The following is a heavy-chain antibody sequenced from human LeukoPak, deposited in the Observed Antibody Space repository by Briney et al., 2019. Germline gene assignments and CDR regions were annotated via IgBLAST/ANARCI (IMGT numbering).Heavy chain of an antibody. V-gene: IGHV3-30*02. CDR2: IQFGGSNK. J-gene: IGHJ4*02. D-gene: IGHD2-21*01. CDR1: GFTFSNYG. Sequence: GGSLRLSCAASGFTFSNYGMHWVRQAPGKELEWVAFIQFGGSNKYYANSVKGRFTISRDNSKNTLYLQMNSLRAEDTAVYYCAKDSMVIATRQYYFDYWGQGTLVTVSS. CDR3: AKDSMVIATRQYYFDY.